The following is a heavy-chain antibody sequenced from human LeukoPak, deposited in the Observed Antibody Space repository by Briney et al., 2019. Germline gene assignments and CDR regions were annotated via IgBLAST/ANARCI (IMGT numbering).Heavy chain of an antibody. CDR2: INPNSGGT. D-gene: IGHD6-6*01. V-gene: IGHV1-2*02. CDR1: GYTFTGYY. CDR3: ARDLPSFYSSSPLKY. Sequence: ASVKVSCKASGYTFTGYYMHWVRQAPGQGLEWMGWINPNSGGTNYARKFQGRVTMTRDTSISTAYMELSRLRSDDTAVYYCARDLPSFYSSSPLKYWGQGTLVTVSS. J-gene: IGHJ4*02.